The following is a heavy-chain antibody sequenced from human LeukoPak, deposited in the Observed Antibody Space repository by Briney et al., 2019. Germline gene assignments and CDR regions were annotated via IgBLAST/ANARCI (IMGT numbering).Heavy chain of an antibody. D-gene: IGHD6-19*01. V-gene: IGHV3-7*03. CDR1: GFTFSGRW. CDR3: ARSGWSYNWFDP. Sequence: GGSLRLSCAASGFTFSGRWMSWLRQAPGKGLEWVANINQDGTDKYYVDSVKGRFTISRDNAKNSLYLQMSSLRAEDTAVYYCARSGWSYNWFDPWGQGTLVTVSS. CDR2: INQDGTDK. J-gene: IGHJ5*02.